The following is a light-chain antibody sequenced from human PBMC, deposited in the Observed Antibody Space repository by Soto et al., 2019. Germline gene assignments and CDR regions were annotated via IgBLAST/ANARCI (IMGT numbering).Light chain of an antibody. J-gene: IGKJ2*01. V-gene: IGKV1-39*01. CDR2: AAS. CDR3: QQSYSSPPT. CDR1: QSISSY. Sequence: DIQMTQSPSSLSASVGDRVTISCRASQSISSYLNWYQQKPGKVPNVLISAASNLQSGVPLRFSGSGSGTDFTLTISSLQPEDFATFYCQQSYSSPPTFGQGTKLEIK.